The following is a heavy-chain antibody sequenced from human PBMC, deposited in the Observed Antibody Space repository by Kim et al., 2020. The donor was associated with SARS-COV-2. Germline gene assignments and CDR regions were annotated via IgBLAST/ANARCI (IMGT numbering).Heavy chain of an antibody. CDR3: VREPSN. CDR2: GSST. Sequence: GSSTDYADSVTGRFTISRDSAKRSVSLQMSSLTPEDTAVYYCVREPSNWGQGTLVTVSS. V-gene: IGHV3-11*01. J-gene: IGHJ4*02.